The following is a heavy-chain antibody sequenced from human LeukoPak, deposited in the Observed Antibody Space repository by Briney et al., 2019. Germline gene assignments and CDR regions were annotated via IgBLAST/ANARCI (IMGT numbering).Heavy chain of an antibody. CDR1: GGSISSYY. CDR2: IYYSGST. Sequence: SETLSLTCTVSGGSISSYYWSWIRQPPGKGLEWIGYIYYSGSTNYNPSLKSRVTISVDTSKNQFSLKLSSVTAADTAVYFCSRRQYYDTSGYRLRNIWGQGTMVTVSS. D-gene: IGHD3-22*01. CDR3: SRRQYYDTSGYRLRNI. J-gene: IGHJ3*02. V-gene: IGHV4-59*12.